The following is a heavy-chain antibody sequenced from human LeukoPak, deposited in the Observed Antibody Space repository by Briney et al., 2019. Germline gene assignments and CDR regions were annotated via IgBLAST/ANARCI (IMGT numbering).Heavy chain of an antibody. J-gene: IGHJ4*02. CDR3: ARGPYSSGWYALYYFDY. D-gene: IGHD6-19*01. V-gene: IGHV4-59*12. CDR1: GGSISSYY. CDR2: IYYSGST. Sequence: SETLSLTCTVSGGSISSYYWSWIRQPPGKGLEWIGYIYYSGSTNYNPSLKSRVTISVDTSKNQFSLKLSSVTAADTAVYYCARGPYSSGWYALYYFDYWGQGTLVTVSS.